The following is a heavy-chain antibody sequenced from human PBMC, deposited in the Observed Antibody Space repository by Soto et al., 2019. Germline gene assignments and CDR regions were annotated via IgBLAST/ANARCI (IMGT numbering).Heavy chain of an antibody. CDR3: ARGDREDILVVVGARPGAYGNDI. J-gene: IGHJ6*02. Sequence: QVQLVESGGGVVQPGGSLRLSCAASGFTFRNHAMHWVRQAAGNGLECLAVIAYDGSNAFYRDSVKGRFTISRDNSKNTLYLHMNSQRSEDTGVYYCARGDREDILVVVGARPGAYGNDIWGQWTTVTISS. CDR1: GFTFRNHA. D-gene: IGHD2-15*01. V-gene: IGHV3-30-3*01. CDR2: IAYDGSNA.